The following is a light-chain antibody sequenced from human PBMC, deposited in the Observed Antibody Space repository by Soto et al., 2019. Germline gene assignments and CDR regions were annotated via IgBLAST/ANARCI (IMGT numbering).Light chain of an antibody. CDR3: QQYGSSRWT. CDR1: QSVSSTY. J-gene: IGKJ1*01. V-gene: IGKV3-20*01. CDR2: GAS. Sequence: EIVLMQFPCALSLSPGERATLSCRASQSVSSTYLAWYQQHTGQAPRLLIYGASSRATGIPDRFSGSGSGTDFTLTISRLEPEDFAVYYCQQYGSSRWTFGQGTKVDIK.